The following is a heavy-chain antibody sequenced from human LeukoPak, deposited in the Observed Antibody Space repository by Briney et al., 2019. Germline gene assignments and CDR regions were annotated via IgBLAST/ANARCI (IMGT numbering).Heavy chain of an antibody. CDR2: IKEDGSQK. CDR1: EFTFSTYW. J-gene: IGHJ4*02. CDR3: ARDRCNGGDCHTPFGY. Sequence: GGSLRLSCAASEFTFSTYWMGWVRQAPGKGLEWVASIKEDGSQKYYVDSVKGRFTISRDNAKNSLYLQMGSLRVEDTAVYYCARDRCNGGDCHTPFGYWGQGTLVTVSS. D-gene: IGHD2-21*02. V-gene: IGHV3-7*01.